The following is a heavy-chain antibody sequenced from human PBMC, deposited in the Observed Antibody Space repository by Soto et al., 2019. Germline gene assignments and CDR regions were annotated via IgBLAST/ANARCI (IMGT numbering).Heavy chain of an antibody. D-gene: IGHD6-19*01. CDR2: INAGNGNT. J-gene: IGHJ4*02. CDR1: GYTFTRYT. V-gene: IGHV1-3*01. Sequence: ASVKVSCKTPGYTFTRYTIHWVRQAPGQRLEWMGWINAGNGNTKYSQKFQGRVTITRDTSASTAYMELSSLRSEDTAVYYCARAVAVAADFDYWGQGTLVTVSS. CDR3: ARAVAVAADFDY.